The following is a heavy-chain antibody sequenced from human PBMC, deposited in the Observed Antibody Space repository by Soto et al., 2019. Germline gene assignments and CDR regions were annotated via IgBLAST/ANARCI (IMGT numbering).Heavy chain of an antibody. Sequence: QVQLQQEGAGLLKPSETLSLTCAVYGGSFSGYYWSWISQPPGTGLEWIGEINHSGSTNYNPALKSRVTISVDTSKSQFSLKLSSVTAADTAVYYCARGGQQLTPFYYDSSGRSFDPWGQGTLVTVSS. CDR1: GGSFSGYY. V-gene: IGHV4-34*01. CDR2: INHSGST. CDR3: ARGGQQLTPFYYDSSGRSFDP. J-gene: IGHJ5*02. D-gene: IGHD3-22*01.